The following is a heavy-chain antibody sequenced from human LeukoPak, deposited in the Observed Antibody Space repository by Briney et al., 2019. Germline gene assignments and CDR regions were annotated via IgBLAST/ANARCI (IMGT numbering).Heavy chain of an antibody. V-gene: IGHV3-15*01. CDR2: IKSKTDGGTT. J-gene: IGHJ4*02. D-gene: IGHD6-13*01. CDR1: GFTFSNAW. CDR3: ASAGSSWRFDY. Sequence: GGSLRLSCAASGFTFSNAWMSWVRQAPGKGLEWVGRIKSKTDGGTTDYAAPVKGRFTISRDDSKNTLYLQMNSLRAEDTAVYYCASAGSSWRFDYWGQGTLVTVSS.